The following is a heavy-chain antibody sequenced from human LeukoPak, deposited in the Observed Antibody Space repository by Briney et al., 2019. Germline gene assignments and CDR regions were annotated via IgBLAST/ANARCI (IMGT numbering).Heavy chain of an antibody. CDR3: ARDSLAYCGGDCYPYYYYYYMDV. Sequence: GGSLRLSCAASGFTFSSYWMSWVRQAPGKGLEWVANIKQDGSEKYYVDSVKGRFTISRDNAKNSLYLQMNSLRAEDTAVYYCARDSLAYCGGDCYPYYYYYYMDVWGKGTTVTVSS. CDR2: IKQDGSEK. J-gene: IGHJ6*03. V-gene: IGHV3-7*01. CDR1: GFTFSSYW. D-gene: IGHD2-21*02.